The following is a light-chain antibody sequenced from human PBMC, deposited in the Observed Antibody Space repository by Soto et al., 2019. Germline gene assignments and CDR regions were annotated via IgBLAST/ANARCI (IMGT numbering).Light chain of an antibody. CDR1: SSDVGGYNY. Sequence: QSALTQPASVSGSPGQSITISCTGSSSDVGGYNYVSWYQHHPGKAPKLMIYDVSNRPSGVSNRFSGSNSGNTASLTISGLQDEDEDDYYCSSYTSSSTVVFGGGTKLTVL. J-gene: IGLJ2*01. CDR3: SSYTSSSTVV. CDR2: DVS. V-gene: IGLV2-14*03.